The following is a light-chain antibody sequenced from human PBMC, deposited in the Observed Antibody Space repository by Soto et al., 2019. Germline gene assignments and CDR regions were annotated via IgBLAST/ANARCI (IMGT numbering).Light chain of an antibody. CDR3: QKYNNGPRR. V-gene: IGKV1-27*01. CDR2: AAS. Sequence: DIQMTQSPSSLSASVGDTVTITCRANQGISNYLAWYQQNPGQVPNLLSYAASTLQSGGPSRFSGSGSGTDFTLTISSLRPEDVATYYCQKYNNGPRRFGKGTKVDI. J-gene: IGKJ1*01. CDR1: QGISNY.